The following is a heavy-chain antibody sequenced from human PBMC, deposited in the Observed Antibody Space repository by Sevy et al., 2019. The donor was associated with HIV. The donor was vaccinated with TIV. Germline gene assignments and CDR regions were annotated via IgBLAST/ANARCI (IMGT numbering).Heavy chain of an antibody. V-gene: IGHV3-23*01. CDR2: IPFGCGEI. Sequence: GGSLRLSCAASGFTFSKYSMSWVRQPPGKGLEWVSTIPFGCGEIDYADSVKGRFTISRDNSKSSVYLQMNNLRPEDTAVFYCAREGCTKPHDYWGQGTLVTVSS. CDR3: AREGCTKPHDY. J-gene: IGHJ4*02. D-gene: IGHD2-8*01. CDR1: GFTFSKYS.